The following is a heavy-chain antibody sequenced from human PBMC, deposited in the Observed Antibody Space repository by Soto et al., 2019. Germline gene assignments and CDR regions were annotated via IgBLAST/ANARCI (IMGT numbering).Heavy chain of an antibody. CDR2: ISPIFGTA. Sequence: SVKVSCKASGGTFSSYAISWVRQAPGQGLEWMGGISPIFGTANYAQKFQGRVTITADESTSTAYMELSSLRSEDTAVYYCARNYIVLVPAATNYYGMDVWGQGTTVTVSS. CDR3: ARNYIVLVPAATNYYGMDV. CDR1: GGTFSSYA. V-gene: IGHV1-69*13. J-gene: IGHJ6*02. D-gene: IGHD2-2*01.